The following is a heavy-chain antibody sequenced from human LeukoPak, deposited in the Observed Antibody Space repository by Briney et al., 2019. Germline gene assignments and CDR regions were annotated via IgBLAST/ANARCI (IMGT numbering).Heavy chain of an antibody. CDR2: ISGSGGST. Sequence: GGSLRLSCAASGFTFSSYAMSWVRQAPGKGLEWVSAISGSGGSTYYAGSVKGRLTISRDNSKNTLYLQMNSLRAEDTAVYYCAKVENYYDSSGYSYYFDYWGQGTLVTVSS. D-gene: IGHD3-22*01. J-gene: IGHJ4*02. CDR3: AKVENYYDSSGYSYYFDY. V-gene: IGHV3-23*01. CDR1: GFTFSSYA.